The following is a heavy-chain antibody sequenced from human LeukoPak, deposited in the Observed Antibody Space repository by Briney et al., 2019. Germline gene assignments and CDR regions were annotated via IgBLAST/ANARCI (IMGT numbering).Heavy chain of an antibody. CDR1: GGTFSSYA. Sequence: ASVKVSCKASGGTFSSYAISWVRQAPGQGLEWMGGIIPIFGTANYAQKSQGRVTITTDESTSTAYMELSSLRSEDTAVYYCATHLSQAAAGYYYYYMDVWGKGTTVTVSS. D-gene: IGHD6-13*01. J-gene: IGHJ6*03. CDR3: ATHLSQAAAGYYYYYMDV. CDR2: IIPIFGTA. V-gene: IGHV1-69*05.